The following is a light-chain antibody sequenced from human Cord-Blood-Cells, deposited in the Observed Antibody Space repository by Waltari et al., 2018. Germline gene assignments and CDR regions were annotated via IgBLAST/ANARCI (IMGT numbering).Light chain of an antibody. CDR1: SSDVGGYNY. Sequence: QSALTQPASVSGSPGQSLTISCTGTSSDVGGYNYVSWYQQHPGKAPKLMIYEVSNRPSGVSNRFSGSKSGNTASLTISGLQAEDEADYYCCSYTSSSTVVFGGGTKLTVL. V-gene: IGLV2-14*01. CDR2: EVS. CDR3: CSYTSSSTVV. J-gene: IGLJ2*01.